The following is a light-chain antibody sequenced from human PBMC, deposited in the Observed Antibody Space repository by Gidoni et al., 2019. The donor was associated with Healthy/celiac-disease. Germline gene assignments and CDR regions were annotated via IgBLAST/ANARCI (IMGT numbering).Light chain of an antibody. CDR1: QSLLHSNGYNY. Sequence: DIVMTPSPPSLPVTPGEPASIPCRSSQSLLHSNGYNYLDWYLQKPGQSPQLLIYLGSNRASGVPDRFSGSGSGTDFTLKISRVEAEDVGVYYCMQALQTPLTFGGXTKVEIK. V-gene: IGKV2-28*01. CDR2: LGS. CDR3: MQALQTPLT. J-gene: IGKJ4*01.